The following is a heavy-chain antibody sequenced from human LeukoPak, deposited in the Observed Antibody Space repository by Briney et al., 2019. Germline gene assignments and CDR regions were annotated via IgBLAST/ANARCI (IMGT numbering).Heavy chain of an antibody. Sequence: PSVKVSCKASGYTFTGYYMHWVRQAPGQGLEWMGWINPNSGGTNYAQKFQGRDTMTRNTSISTAYMELSRLRSDDTAVYYCARTSFLLIAWWFDPWGQGTLVTVSS. D-gene: IGHD2/OR15-2a*01. CDR1: GYTFTGYY. V-gene: IGHV1-2*02. CDR3: ARTSFLLIAWWFDP. CDR2: INPNSGGT. J-gene: IGHJ5*02.